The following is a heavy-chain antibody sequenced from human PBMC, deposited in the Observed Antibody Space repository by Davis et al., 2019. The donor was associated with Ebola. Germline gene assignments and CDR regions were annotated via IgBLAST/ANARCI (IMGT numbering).Heavy chain of an antibody. D-gene: IGHD3-3*01. V-gene: IGHV4-31*03. J-gene: IGHJ5*02. CDR2: IYYSGST. Sequence: MPSETLSLTCTVSGGSISSGGYYWSWIRQHPGKGLEWIGYIYYSGSTYYNPSLKSRVTISVDTSKNQFSLKLSSVTAADTAVYYCARGTTIFGVVISGWFDPWGQGTLVTVSS. CDR3: ARGTTIFGVVISGWFDP. CDR1: GGSISSGGYY.